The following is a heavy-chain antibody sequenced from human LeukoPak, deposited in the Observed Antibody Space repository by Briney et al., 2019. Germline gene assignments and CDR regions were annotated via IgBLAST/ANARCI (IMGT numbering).Heavy chain of an antibody. V-gene: IGHV1-69*05. CDR3: ASGRRLLRFLEWLLSFDY. CDR2: IIPIFGTA. D-gene: IGHD3-3*01. Sequence: SVKVSCKASGGTFSSYAISWVRQAPGQGLEWMGGIIPIFGTANYAQKFQGRVTITTDESTSTAYMELSSLRSEDTAVYYCASGRRLLRFLEWLLSFDYWGQGTLVTVSS. J-gene: IGHJ4*02. CDR1: GGTFSSYA.